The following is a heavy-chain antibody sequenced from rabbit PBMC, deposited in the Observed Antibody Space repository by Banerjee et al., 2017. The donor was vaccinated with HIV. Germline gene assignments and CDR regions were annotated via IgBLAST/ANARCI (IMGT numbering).Heavy chain of an antibody. Sequence: QEQLVESGGGLVQPEGSLTLTCTASGFSFSSGCDMCWVRQAPGKGLEWIACIYAGSSGSTYYATWAKGRFTISKTSSTTVTLQMSSLTAADTATYFCARDRAGSSYYTGYYFNLWGPGTLVTDS. D-gene: IGHD8-1*01. J-gene: IGHJ4*01. CDR1: GFSFSSGCD. CDR2: IYAGSSGST. V-gene: IGHV1S45*01. CDR3: ARDRAGSSYYTGYYFNL.